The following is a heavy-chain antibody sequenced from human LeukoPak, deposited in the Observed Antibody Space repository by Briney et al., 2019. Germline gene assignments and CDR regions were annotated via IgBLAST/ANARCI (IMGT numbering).Heavy chain of an antibody. J-gene: IGHJ6*02. D-gene: IGHD6-19*01. CDR1: GGSISSYY. V-gene: IGHV4-59*01. CDR3: ARVEQYSSGWYGTWYYGMDV. Sequence: SETLSLTCTVSGGSISSYYWSWIRQPPGKGLEWIGYIYYSGSTNYNPSLKSRVTISVDTSKNQFSLKLSSVTAADTAVYYCARVEQYSSGWYGTWYYGMDVWGQGTTVTVSS. CDR2: IYYSGST.